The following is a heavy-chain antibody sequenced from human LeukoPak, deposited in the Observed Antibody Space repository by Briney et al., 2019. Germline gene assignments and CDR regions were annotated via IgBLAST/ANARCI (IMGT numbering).Heavy chain of an antibody. V-gene: IGHV3-7*01. Sequence: GGSLRLSCAASGFTFITYWMSWVRQAPGKGLEWVANIKQDGSEKYYVDPVKGRFTISRDNAKNSLYLQMNSLRAEDTAVYYCARDMGIAVAGLDYWGQGTLVTVSS. CDR2: IKQDGSEK. D-gene: IGHD6-19*01. J-gene: IGHJ4*02. CDR3: ARDMGIAVAGLDY. CDR1: GFTFITYW.